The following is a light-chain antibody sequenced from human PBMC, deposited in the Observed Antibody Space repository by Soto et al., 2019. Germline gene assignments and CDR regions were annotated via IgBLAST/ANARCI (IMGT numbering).Light chain of an antibody. CDR1: SSDVGGYDS. V-gene: IGLV2-8*01. Sequence: QSALTQPPSASGSPGQSVTISCTGTSSDVGGYDSVSWYQQHPGKAPKLLIFEVTNRPSGVPDRFSGSRSGNTASLTVSGLQADDEADYYCSSHTSSSTRLLFGGGTKLTVL. CDR3: SSHTSSSTRLL. CDR2: EVT. J-gene: IGLJ2*01.